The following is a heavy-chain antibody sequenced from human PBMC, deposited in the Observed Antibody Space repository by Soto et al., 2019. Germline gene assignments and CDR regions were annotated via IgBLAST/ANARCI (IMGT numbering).Heavy chain of an antibody. CDR1: GGSISSSSYY. D-gene: IGHD5-18*01. V-gene: IGHV4-39*01. CDR3: ASTAMVTDYFDY. J-gene: IGHJ4*02. CDR2: IYYSGST. Sequence: KPSETLSLTCTVSGGSISSSSYYWGWIRQPPGKGLEWIGSIYYSGSTYYNPSLKSRVTISVDTSKNQFSLKLSSVTAADTAVYYCASTAMVTDYFDYWGQGTLVTVS.